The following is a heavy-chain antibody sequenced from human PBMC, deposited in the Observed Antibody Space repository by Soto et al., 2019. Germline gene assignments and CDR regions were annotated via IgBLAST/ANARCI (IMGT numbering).Heavy chain of an antibody. CDR2: ISGSGGNT. D-gene: IGHD3-22*01. V-gene: IGHV3-23*01. CDR1: GFTFNTNG. J-gene: IGHJ4*02. CDR3: AKGIGGGSGYYTPFDA. Sequence: EVQLLESGGGLVQPGGSLRLSCAASGFTFNTNGMNWVRQAPGKGLEWVSCISGSGGNTYYADSVKGRFTISRDNSKNSLYLQMNGLRAEDTAVYYCAKGIGGGSGYYTPFDAWGQGTLVTVSS.